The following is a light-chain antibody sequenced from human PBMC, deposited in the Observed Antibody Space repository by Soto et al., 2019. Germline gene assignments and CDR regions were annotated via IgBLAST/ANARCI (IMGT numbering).Light chain of an antibody. J-gene: IGKJ5*01. V-gene: IGKV3D-15*01. CDR1: QSVRSN. Sequence: EIVMKQSPSTLSVSPGERATLSCRASQSVRSNLAWYQQKPGQAPRLLIYGASTRATGIPATFSGSGSGTQFTLTISSLQSEDFAVYYCQQYNNWPAIPFGQVTRLEI. CDR3: QQYNNWPAIP. CDR2: GAS.